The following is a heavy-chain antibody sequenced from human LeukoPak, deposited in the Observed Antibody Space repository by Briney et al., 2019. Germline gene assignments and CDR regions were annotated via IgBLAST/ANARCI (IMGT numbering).Heavy chain of an antibody. J-gene: IGHJ3*02. V-gene: IGHV3-33*01. Sequence: GGSLRLSCAASGFTFSSYGMHWVRQAPGKGLEWVAVIWYDGSNKYYADSVKGRFTISRDNSKNTLYLQMNSLRAEDTAAYYCARALVVDAFDIWGQGTMVTVSS. CDR1: GFTFSSYG. CDR2: IWYDGSNK. CDR3: ARALVVDAFDI.